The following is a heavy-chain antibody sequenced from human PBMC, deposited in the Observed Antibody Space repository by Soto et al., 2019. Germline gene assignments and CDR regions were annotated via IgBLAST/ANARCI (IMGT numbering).Heavy chain of an antibody. CDR1: GFTFGDFW. J-gene: IGHJ6*02. D-gene: IGHD1-1*01. CDR3: ASQRISYAMDV. Sequence: EVQLVESGGGLVQPGGSLRLSCTVSGFTFGDFWMTWVRQAPGKGLEWVANMNQNGGEIYYADSVRGRFVISRDNAKNSLFLQMNSLSAEDTALYYCASQRISYAMDVRGQGTTVTVSS. CDR2: MNQNGGEI. V-gene: IGHV3-7*05.